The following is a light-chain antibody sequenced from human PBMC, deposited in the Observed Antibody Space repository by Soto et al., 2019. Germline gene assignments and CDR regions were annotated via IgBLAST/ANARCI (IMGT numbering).Light chain of an antibody. Sequence: DIQMTQSPSSLSASVGDRVTITCRASQGISKYLAWYQQKPGKVPKLLIYAASTWQSGVPSRFSGSGSGTDFTLTISSLQPEDVATYYCQKYNSGPRTFGQGTKVEIK. J-gene: IGKJ1*01. CDR3: QKYNSGPRT. CDR2: AAS. CDR1: QGISKY. V-gene: IGKV1-27*01.